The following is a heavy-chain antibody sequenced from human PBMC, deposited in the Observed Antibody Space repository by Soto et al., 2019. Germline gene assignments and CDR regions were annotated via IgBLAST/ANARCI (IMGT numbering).Heavy chain of an antibody. CDR2: IWNDGSNS. V-gene: IGHV3-33*01. CDR1: GFTFNNYG. CDR3: ARRQIPPPTRGAANARGAMDV. J-gene: IGHJ6*02. Sequence: QVQLVESGGGVVQPGRSLRLSCAASGFTFNNYGMHWVRQAPGKGLEWLAVIWNDGSNSSYANSVKGRFTISRANSKNTLYLQMSSLRAEDTGVYYCARRQIPPPTRGAANARGAMDVWGQGTTVTVSS. D-gene: IGHD6-13*01.